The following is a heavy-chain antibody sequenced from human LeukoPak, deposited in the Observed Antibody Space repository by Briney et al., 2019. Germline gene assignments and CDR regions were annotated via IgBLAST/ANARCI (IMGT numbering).Heavy chain of an antibody. CDR2: ISAYNGNT. CDR1: GYTFTSYG. CDR3: ATSIELRPTLDAFDI. D-gene: IGHD2/OR15-2a*01. Sequence: GASVNVSCKASGYTFTSYGISWVRQAPGQGLEWRGWISAYNGNTNYAQKLQGRVTMTTDTSTSTAYMELRSLRSDDTAVYYCATSIELRPTLDAFDIWGQGTMVTVSS. V-gene: IGHV1-18*01. J-gene: IGHJ3*02.